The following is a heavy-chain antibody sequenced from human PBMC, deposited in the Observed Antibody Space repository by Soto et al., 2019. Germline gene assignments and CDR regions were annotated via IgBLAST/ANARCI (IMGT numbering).Heavy chain of an antibody. Sequence: ASVKVSCKASGYTFTSYGISWVRQAPGQGLEWMGWISAYNGNTNYAQKLQGRVTMTTDTSTSTAYMELRSLRSDDTAVYYCARSPPPYSSSSPIDYWGQGTLVTVSS. CDR3: ARSPPPYSSSSPIDY. J-gene: IGHJ4*02. CDR1: GYTFTSYG. CDR2: ISAYNGNT. D-gene: IGHD6-6*01. V-gene: IGHV1-18*01.